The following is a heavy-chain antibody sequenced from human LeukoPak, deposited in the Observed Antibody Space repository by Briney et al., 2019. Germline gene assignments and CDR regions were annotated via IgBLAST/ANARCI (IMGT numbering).Heavy chain of an antibody. CDR3: ASFGYSSSWYSDAFDI. D-gene: IGHD6-13*01. Sequence: GGSLRLSCAASGFTFSSYSMNWVRQAPGKGLEWVSSISSSSSYIYYADSVKGRFTISRDNAKNSLYLQMNSLRAEDTAVYYCASFGYSSSWYSDAFDIWGQGTMVAVSS. J-gene: IGHJ3*02. CDR2: ISSSSSYI. V-gene: IGHV3-21*01. CDR1: GFTFSSYS.